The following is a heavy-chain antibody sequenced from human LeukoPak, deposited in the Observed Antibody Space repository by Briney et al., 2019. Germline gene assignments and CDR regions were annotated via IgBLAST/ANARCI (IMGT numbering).Heavy chain of an antibody. D-gene: IGHD2-2*01. Sequence: HGESLKISCKGSGYSFTSYWIGWVRQMPEKGLEWMGIIYPGDSDTRYSPSFQGQVTISADKSISTSYLQWSSLKASDTAMYYCARRGEYCSSTSCYRYYYYMDVWGKGTTVTVSS. CDR1: GYSFTSYW. CDR3: ARRGEYCSSTSCYRYYYYMDV. J-gene: IGHJ6*03. CDR2: IYPGDSDT. V-gene: IGHV5-51*01.